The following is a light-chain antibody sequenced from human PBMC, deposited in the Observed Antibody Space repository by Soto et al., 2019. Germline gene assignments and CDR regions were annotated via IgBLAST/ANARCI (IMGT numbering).Light chain of an antibody. Sequence: DIQVTQSPSTLSACVGDRVTITCRASQSIDVWLAWYQQKPGKAPKLLIYDASILESVVPSRFSGSGSGTEFTLTISSLQPDDFATYYCQQLNTYWTFGQGTRVEI. CDR2: DAS. V-gene: IGKV1-5*01. CDR3: QQLNTYWT. CDR1: QSIDVW. J-gene: IGKJ1*01.